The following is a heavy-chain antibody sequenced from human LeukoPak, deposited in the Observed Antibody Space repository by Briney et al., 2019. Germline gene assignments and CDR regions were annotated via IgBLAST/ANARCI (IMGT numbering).Heavy chain of an antibody. CDR2: MSYSGST. J-gene: IGHJ4*02. V-gene: IGHV4-59*01. Sequence: SETLSLTCAVSGGSISSFYWSWIRQPPGKGLEWIAYMSYSGSTNYNPSLKSRGTISLDKSKNQFSLQLTSVTAADTAVYYCARDSGYYDSSGYYALNYFDYWGQGALVTVSS. CDR3: ARDSGYYDSSGYYALNYFDY. D-gene: IGHD3-22*01. CDR1: GGSISSFY.